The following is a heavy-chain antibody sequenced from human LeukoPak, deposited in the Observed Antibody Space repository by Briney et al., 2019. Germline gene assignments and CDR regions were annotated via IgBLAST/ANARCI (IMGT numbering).Heavy chain of an antibody. Sequence: GGTLRLSCAASGFTFSTYGMSWVRQAPGKGLEWVSGISGSGDNTHYADSVKGRFTISRDNSKNTLYLQMNSLRAEDTAVYYCAKHVWTFYYYMDVWGKETTVTVSS. J-gene: IGHJ6*03. V-gene: IGHV3-23*01. CDR1: GFTFSTYG. D-gene: IGHD2-8*01. CDR3: AKHVWTFYYYMDV. CDR2: ISGSGDNT.